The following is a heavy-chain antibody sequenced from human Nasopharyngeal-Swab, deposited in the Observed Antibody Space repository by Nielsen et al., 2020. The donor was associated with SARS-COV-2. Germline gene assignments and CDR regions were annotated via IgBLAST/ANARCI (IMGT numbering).Heavy chain of an antibody. Sequence: GGSLRLSCAASGFTVSSNYMSWVRQAPGKGLEWVSVIYSGGSTYYADSVKGRFTISGDNSKNTLYLQMNSLRAEDTAVYYCARPTYYDYYGMDVWGQGTTVTVSS. J-gene: IGHJ6*02. V-gene: IGHV3-53*01. CDR1: GFTVSSNY. CDR2: IYSGGST. CDR3: ARPTYYDYYGMDV. D-gene: IGHD3-3*01.